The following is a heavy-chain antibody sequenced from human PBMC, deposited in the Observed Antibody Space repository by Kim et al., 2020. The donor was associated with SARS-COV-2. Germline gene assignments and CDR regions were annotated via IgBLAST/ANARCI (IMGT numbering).Heavy chain of an antibody. V-gene: IGHV1-18*04. CDR1: GYTFTTYG. Sequence: ASVKVSCKASGYTFTTYGISWVRQAPGQNFEWMGWISAYNGNTNYAQKFQGRVTMTTDTSTSTAYMELRSLTSDDTAVYYCARDLIAARPNWFDPWGQGTLVTVSS. D-gene: IGHD6-6*01. CDR2: ISAYNGNT. J-gene: IGHJ5*02. CDR3: ARDLIAARPNWFDP.